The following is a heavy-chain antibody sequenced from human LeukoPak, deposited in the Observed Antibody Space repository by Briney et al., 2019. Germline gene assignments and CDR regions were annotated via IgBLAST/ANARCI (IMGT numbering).Heavy chain of an antibody. CDR1: GFTFSSYG. D-gene: IGHD3-10*01. J-gene: IGHJ6*02. Sequence: GGSLRLSCAASGFTFSSYGMHWVRQAPGKGLEWVAVISYDGSNKYYADSVKGRFTISRDNSKNTLYLQMNSLRAEDTAVYYCAKDLINWAPFTEGKYYYGSGSHYYGMVVWGQGTTVTVSS. V-gene: IGHV3-30*18. CDR2: ISYDGSNK. CDR3: AKDLINWAPFTEGKYYYGSGSHYYGMVV.